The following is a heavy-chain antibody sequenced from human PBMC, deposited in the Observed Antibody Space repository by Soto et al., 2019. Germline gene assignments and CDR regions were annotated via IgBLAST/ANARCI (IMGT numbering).Heavy chain of an antibody. CDR1: GHSLNKYD. V-gene: IGHV1-8*01. J-gene: IGHJ1*01. Sequence: GASVKVSCKASGHSLNKYDINWVRQAPGQGLEWMGWVNPNSGETGFAQKFQGRITMTRNTSINTVYMELRSLRSDDTAVYFCSDTGGTWGQGTMVTLSS. CDR2: VNPNSGET. CDR3: SDTGGT. D-gene: IGHD2-8*02.